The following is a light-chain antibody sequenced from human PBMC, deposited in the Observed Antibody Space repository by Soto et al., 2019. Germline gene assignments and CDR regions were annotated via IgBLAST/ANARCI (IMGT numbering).Light chain of an antibody. J-gene: IGLJ2*01. V-gene: IGLV1-47*01. Sequence: QSALTQPPSASGTPGQRVTFSCSGSSSNIGSNFVYWYQHLPGTAPKLLIYTNNQRPSGVPDRFSGSKSGTSASLAISGLRSEDEADYYCAAWDDSLSGLVVFGGGTKLTVL. CDR1: SSNIGSNF. CDR2: TNN. CDR3: AAWDDSLSGLVV.